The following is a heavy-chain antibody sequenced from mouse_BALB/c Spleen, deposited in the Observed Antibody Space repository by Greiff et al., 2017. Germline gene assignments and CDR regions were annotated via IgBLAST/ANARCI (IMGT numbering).Heavy chain of an antibody. V-gene: IGHV2-9*02. CDR1: GFSLTSYG. CDR2: IWAGGST. J-gene: IGHJ3*01. D-gene: IGHD2-1*01. Sequence: VQGVESGPGLVAPSQSLSITCTVSGFSLTSYGVHWVRKPPGKGLEWLGVIWAGGSTNYNSALMSRLSISKDNSKSQVFLKMNSLQTDDTAMYYCARDGYGNYGLFAYWGQGTLVTVSA. CDR3: ARDGYGNYGLFAY.